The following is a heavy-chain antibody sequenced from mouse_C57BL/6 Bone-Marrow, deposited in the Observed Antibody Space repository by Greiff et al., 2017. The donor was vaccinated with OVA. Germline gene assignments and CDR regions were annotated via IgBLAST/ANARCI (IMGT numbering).Heavy chain of an antibody. J-gene: IGHJ2*01. CDR2: ISYDGSN. CDR3: AELGYYVDY. V-gene: IGHV3-6*01. Sequence: EVQLVESGPGLVKPSQSLSLTCSVTGYSITSGYYWYWIRQFPGNKLEWMGYISYDGSNNYNPSLKNRISITRDTSKNQFFLKLNSVTTEDTATYASAELGYYVDYWGQGTTLTVSS. CDR1: GYSITSGYY. D-gene: IGHD4-1*01.